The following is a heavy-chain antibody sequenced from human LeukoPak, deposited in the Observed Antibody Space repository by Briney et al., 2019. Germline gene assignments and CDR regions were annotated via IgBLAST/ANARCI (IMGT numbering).Heavy chain of an antibody. CDR1: RYTFTNYG. D-gene: IGHD3-22*01. J-gene: IGHJ4*02. V-gene: IGHV1-18*01. CDR2: ISAYNGNT. CDR3: ATSNYYDNSFYYTYFYY. Sequence: GASVKVSCKASRYTFTNYGVSWVRQAPGQGLEWMGWISAYNGNTNYAQKFQGRVTMTTDTSTSTAYMELMSLRSDDAAVYYCATSNYYDNSFYYTYFYYWGQGTLVTVSS.